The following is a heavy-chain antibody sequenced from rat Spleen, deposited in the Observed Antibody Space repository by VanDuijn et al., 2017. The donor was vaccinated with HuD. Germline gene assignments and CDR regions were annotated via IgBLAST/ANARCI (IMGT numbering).Heavy chain of an antibody. CDR1: GFSITGNN. CDR2: MRYDGDT. Sequence: QVQLKESGPGLVQSSQTLSLTCTVSGFSITGNNVYWIRQAPGKGLEWMGRMRYDGDTYYNSALKSRMSISRDTSKNQVFLKMNSLQTDDTAIYYCTRSPYNNYVMDAWGQGASVTVSS. D-gene: IGHD1-10*01. J-gene: IGHJ4*01. CDR3: TRSPYNNYVMDA. V-gene: IGHV2-63*01.